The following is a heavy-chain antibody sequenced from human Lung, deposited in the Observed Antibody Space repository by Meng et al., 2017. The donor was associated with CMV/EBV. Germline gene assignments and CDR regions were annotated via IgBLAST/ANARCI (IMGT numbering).Heavy chain of an antibody. D-gene: IGHD3-16*01. CDR1: GGSTTNGDYS. CDR2: VYYTGTP. Sequence: SGGSTTNGDYSWSWIRQPPGKGLEWIGYVYYTGTPYYNPSLKSRLTISIDTSKNQFSLHLRSVTAADTAVYYCARDYTEGDYFDYWGQGALVTVSS. CDR3: ARDYTEGDYFDY. J-gene: IGHJ4*02. V-gene: IGHV4-30-4*01.